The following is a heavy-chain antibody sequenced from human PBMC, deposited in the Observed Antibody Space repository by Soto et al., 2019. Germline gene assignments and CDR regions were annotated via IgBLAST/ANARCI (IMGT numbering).Heavy chain of an antibody. CDR2: ISYDGSNK. J-gene: IGHJ5*02. CDR3: ARDMLVLHNWFDP. D-gene: IGHD3-10*01. Sequence: QVQLVESGGGVVQPGRSLRLSCAASGFTFSSYAMHWVRQAPGKGLEWVAVISYDGSNKYYADSVKGRFTISRDNSKNMLYLQMNSLRAEDTAVYYCARDMLVLHNWFDPWGQGTLVTVSS. CDR1: GFTFSSYA. V-gene: IGHV3-30-3*01.